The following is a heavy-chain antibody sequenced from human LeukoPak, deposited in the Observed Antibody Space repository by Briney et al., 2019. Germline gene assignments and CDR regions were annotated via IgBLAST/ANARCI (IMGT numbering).Heavy chain of an antibody. CDR2: ISWNSGSI. CDR1: GFTFDDYA. V-gene: IGHV3-9*03. J-gene: IGHJ6*03. Sequence: GGSLRLSCAASGFTFDDYAMHWVRQAPGKGLEWVSGISWNSGSIGYADSVKGRFTISRDNAKNSLYLQMNSLGAEDMALYYCAKDRKYDFWSGAMDVWGKGTTVTVSS. CDR3: AKDRKYDFWSGAMDV. D-gene: IGHD3-3*01.